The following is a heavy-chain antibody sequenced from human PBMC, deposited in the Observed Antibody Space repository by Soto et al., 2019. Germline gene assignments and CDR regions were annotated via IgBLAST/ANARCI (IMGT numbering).Heavy chain of an antibody. V-gene: IGHV3-23*04. J-gene: IGHJ4*02. CDR2: ISPGGGST. CDR3: AKGLVMRYGRYFDY. Sequence: EVQLVESGGGLVQPGGSLRLSCEASGFSFSAYAMSWVRQAPGKGLEWVSAISPGGGSTYYADSVKGRFTISRDKSKNTLYLQMNSLRAEDTAIYYCAKGLVMRYGRYFDYWGQGTLVTVST. D-gene: IGHD2-15*01. CDR1: GFSFSAYA.